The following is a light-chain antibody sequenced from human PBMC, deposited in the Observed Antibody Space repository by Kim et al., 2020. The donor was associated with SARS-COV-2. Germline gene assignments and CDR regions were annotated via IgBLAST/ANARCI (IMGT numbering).Light chain of an antibody. Sequence: VSVSPGQTASITCSGDKLGDKYACWYQQKPGQSPVLVIYQDSKRPSGIPERFSGYNSGNTATLTISGTQAMDEADYYCQAWDSSWVFGGGTKVTVL. J-gene: IGLJ3*02. CDR1: KLGDKY. CDR2: QDS. CDR3: QAWDSSWV. V-gene: IGLV3-1*01.